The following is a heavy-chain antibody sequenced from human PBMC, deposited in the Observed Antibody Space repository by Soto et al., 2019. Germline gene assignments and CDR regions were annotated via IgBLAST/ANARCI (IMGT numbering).Heavy chain of an antibody. V-gene: IGHV4-59*02. CDR2: KYASGSP. Sequence: SETLSLPCATSGGSVSVYYWSWILQSTGQGLEWIGNKYASGSPYNNPSLRSRVTISPDTSKNQISLKLTSPTAAETAAYYCARGVGSSPPQYWGRGTLVTVSS. CDR1: GGSVSVYY. CDR3: ARGVGSSPPQY. J-gene: IGHJ4*02. D-gene: IGHD1-26*01.